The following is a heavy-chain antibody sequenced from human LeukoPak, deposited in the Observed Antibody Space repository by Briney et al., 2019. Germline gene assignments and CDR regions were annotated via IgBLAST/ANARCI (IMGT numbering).Heavy chain of an antibody. CDR2: ISGSAGST. CDR1: GFTFSNYA. D-gene: IGHD4-17*01. J-gene: IGHJ4*02. CDR3: AREQYGDYEGGFDY. V-gene: IGHV3-23*01. Sequence: GGSLRLSCAASGFTFSNYAMSWVRQAPGKGLEWVSGISGSAGSTYYADSVKGRFTISRDNSKNTLYLQMNSLRAEDTAVYYCAREQYGDYEGGFDYWGQGTLSPSPQ.